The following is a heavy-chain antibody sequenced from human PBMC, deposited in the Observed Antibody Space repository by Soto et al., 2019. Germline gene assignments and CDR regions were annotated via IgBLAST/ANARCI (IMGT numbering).Heavy chain of an antibody. Sequence: SVKGSCKASGGSFSRYAISRVRQAPGQGLEWMGGIIPIFGTANYAQKFQGRVTITADESTSTAYMELSSLRSEDTAVYYCARDMVVPAWFDPWGQIPLVTFS. D-gene: IGHD2-2*01. CDR2: IIPIFGTA. CDR1: GGSFSRYA. CDR3: ARDMVVPAWFDP. J-gene: IGHJ5*02. V-gene: IGHV1-69*13.